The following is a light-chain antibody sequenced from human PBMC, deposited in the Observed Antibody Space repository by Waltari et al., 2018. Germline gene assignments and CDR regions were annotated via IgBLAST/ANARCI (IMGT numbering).Light chain of an antibody. CDR3: QQNNNWPPWT. J-gene: IGKJ1*01. CDR2: GAS. CDR1: QSVRSK. V-gene: IGKV3-15*01. Sequence: EIVMTQSPATLSVSPGERATPFCRASQSVRSKLAWYQQKPGQAPRLLIYGASTRATGIPARFSGSGSGTEFTLTISSLQSEDFAVYYCQQNNNWPPWTFGQGTKVEIK.